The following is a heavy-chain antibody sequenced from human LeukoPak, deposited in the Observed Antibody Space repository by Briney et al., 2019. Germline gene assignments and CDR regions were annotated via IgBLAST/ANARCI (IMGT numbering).Heavy chain of an antibody. Sequence: ASVKVSCKASGYTFTSYGISWVPQAPGQGLEWMGWISAYNGNTIYAQKLQGRVTMTTDTSTSTAYMELRSLRSDDTAVYYCARESTDDSSGWYFDYWGQGTLVTVSS. J-gene: IGHJ4*02. V-gene: IGHV1-18*01. CDR1: GYTFTSYG. CDR2: ISAYNGNT. CDR3: ARESTDDSSGWYFDY. D-gene: IGHD6-19*01.